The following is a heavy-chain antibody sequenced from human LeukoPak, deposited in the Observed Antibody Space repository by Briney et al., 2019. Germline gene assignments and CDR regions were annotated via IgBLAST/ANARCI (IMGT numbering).Heavy chain of an antibody. CDR1: GGSVYTSDYY. D-gene: IGHD3-22*01. J-gene: IGHJ4*02. V-gene: IGHV4-61*08. CDR3: ARSGYYDSSGYQGLVDY. CDR2: IYYSGST. Sequence: SETLSLTCTVSGGSVYTSDYYWGWVRQPPGKGPEWIGYIYYSGSTNYNPSLKSRVTISVDMSKNQFSLKLSSVTAADTAVYYCARSGYYDSSGYQGLVDYWGQGTLVTVSS.